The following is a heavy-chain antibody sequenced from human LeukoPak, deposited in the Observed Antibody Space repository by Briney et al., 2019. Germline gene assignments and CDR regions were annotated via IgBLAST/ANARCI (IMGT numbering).Heavy chain of an antibody. Sequence: PSETLSLTCAVYGGSFSGYYWSWIRQPPGKGPEWIGEINHSGSTNYNPSLKSRVTISVDTSKNQFSLKLSSVTAADTAVYYCARGQYDIQTPYYYMDVWDKGTTLTVSS. CDR1: GGSFSGYY. D-gene: IGHD3-9*01. V-gene: IGHV4-34*01. CDR3: ARGQYDIQTPYYYMDV. CDR2: INHSGST. J-gene: IGHJ6*03.